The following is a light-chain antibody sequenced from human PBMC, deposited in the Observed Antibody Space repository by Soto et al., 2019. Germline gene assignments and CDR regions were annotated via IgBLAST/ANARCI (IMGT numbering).Light chain of an antibody. V-gene: IGKV1-5*03. CDR3: QQYNGYWT. CDR1: QSISDS. J-gene: IGKJ1*01. CDR2: EAS. Sequence: DIQMTQSPSTLSASVGDRVTITCRASQSISDSLAWYQQKPGKAPKLLIYEASNLKSGVPSRFSGSGSGTEYTLTISSRQPDDFASYYCQQYNGYWTFGQGTKVEIK.